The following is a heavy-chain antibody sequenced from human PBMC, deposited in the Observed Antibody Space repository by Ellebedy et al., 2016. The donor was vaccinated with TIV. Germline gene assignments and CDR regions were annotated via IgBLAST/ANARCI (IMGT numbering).Heavy chain of an antibody. CDR1: GYTFTSYY. V-gene: IGHV1-18*04. J-gene: IGHJ3*02. CDR2: ISAYNGNT. Sequence: ASVKVSCXASGYTFTSYYMHWVRQAPGQGLEWMGWISAYNGNTNYAQKLQGRVTMTRDTSTSTVYMELSSLRSEDTAVYYCASWPFDIWGQGTMVTVSS. CDR3: ASWPFDI.